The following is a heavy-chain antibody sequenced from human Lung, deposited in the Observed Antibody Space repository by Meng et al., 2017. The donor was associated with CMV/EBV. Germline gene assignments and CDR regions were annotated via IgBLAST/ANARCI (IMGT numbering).Heavy chain of an antibody. CDR2: TSYDGSKK. CDR3: ARADYANYGFWSGFPAF. Sequence: GESXKISXVASGFMFSSYSLHWVRQAPGKGLEWVAVTSYDGSKKEYANSVKGRFTVSRDNSKNTLYLQMNTLRADDTAVYYCARADYANYGFWSGFPAFWGQGTRVTVSS. D-gene: IGHD3-3*01. V-gene: IGHV3-30*04. J-gene: IGHJ4*02. CDR1: GFMFSSYS.